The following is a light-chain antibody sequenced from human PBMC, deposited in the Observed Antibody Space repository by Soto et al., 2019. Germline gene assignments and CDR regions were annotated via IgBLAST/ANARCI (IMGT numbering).Light chain of an antibody. Sequence: EIVLTQSPGTLSLSPGEGTTLSCTTSQSVSSTYFAWYQQKPGQAPRLLIYGASNRATGIPDRFSGSGSGTDFSLTINRLEPEDSAMYFCPQYDTSPPGYTFGQGTKLEIK. CDR2: GAS. V-gene: IGKV3-20*01. J-gene: IGKJ2*01. CDR1: QSVSSTY. CDR3: PQYDTSPPGYT.